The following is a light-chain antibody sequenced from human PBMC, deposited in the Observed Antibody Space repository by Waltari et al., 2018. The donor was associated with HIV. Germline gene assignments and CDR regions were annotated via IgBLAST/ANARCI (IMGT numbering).Light chain of an antibody. J-gene: IGKJ5*01. V-gene: IGKV2-28*01. Sequence: DIVMTQSPLSLSVTPGEPASISCSSSQSLMQSHGYNSLDWYLQKPGQSPQLLIYLGTNRASGVPDRISGSGSGTDFTLKISRVEAEDIGVHFCMQALQPSSITFGQGTRLEIK. CDR1: QSLMQSHGYNS. CDR3: MQALQPSSIT. CDR2: LGT.